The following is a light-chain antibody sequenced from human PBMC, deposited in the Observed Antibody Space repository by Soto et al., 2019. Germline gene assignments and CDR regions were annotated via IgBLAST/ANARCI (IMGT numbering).Light chain of an antibody. J-gene: IGKJ1*01. CDR3: REYDSAPCT. CDR1: QGISNY. CDR2: AAS. Sequence: DIQMTQSQSSLSASVGDRVTITCRATQGISNYLAWSQQKPGKVPNLMIYAASTLKSGVPSRFSGSVSGTDFTLTISSLRPEDIATYYCREYDSAPCTFVQGTKMEIK. V-gene: IGKV1-27*01.